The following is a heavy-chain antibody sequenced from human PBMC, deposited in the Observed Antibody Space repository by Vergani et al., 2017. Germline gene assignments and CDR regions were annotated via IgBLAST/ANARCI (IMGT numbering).Heavy chain of an antibody. V-gene: IGHV4-61*01. J-gene: IGHJ3*02. Sequence: QVQLQESGPGLVKPSETLSLTCTVSGGSVSSGSYYWSWIRQPPGKGLEWIGYIYYSGSTNYNPSLKSRVTISVDTSKNQFSLKLSSVTAADTVVYYCARAVVVFGFDIGGQGTMGTVSS. D-gene: IGHD2-15*01. CDR3: ARAVVVFGFDI. CDR2: IYYSGST. CDR1: GGSVSSGSYY.